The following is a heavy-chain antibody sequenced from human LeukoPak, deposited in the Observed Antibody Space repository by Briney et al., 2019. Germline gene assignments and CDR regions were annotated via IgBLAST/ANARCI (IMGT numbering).Heavy chain of an antibody. D-gene: IGHD3-10*01. V-gene: IGHV4-4*07. CDR2: IYTSGST. J-gene: IGHJ5*02. CDR1: GASISSYY. Sequence: SETLSLTCTVSGASISSYYWSWVRQPAGEGLEWIGRIYTSGSTNYKPSLKSRVTMSVDTSKNQFSLKLTSVTAADTAVYYCARHGSGTYFVSWGQGTLVTVSS. CDR3: ARHGSGTYFVS.